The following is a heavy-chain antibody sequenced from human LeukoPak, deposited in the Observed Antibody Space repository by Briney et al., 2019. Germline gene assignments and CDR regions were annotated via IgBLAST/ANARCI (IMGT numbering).Heavy chain of an antibody. V-gene: IGHV3-33*01. CDR1: GFTFSSYG. J-gene: IGHJ4*02. CDR2: IWYDGSNK. CDR3: ARDRSYYDSSGYHRVDY. D-gene: IGHD3-22*01. Sequence: PGRSLRLSCAASGFTFSSYGMHWVRQAPGKGLEWVAVIWYDGSNKYYADSVKGRFTISRDNAKNSLYLQMNSLRAEDTAVYYCARDRSYYDSSGYHRVDYWGRGTLVTVSS.